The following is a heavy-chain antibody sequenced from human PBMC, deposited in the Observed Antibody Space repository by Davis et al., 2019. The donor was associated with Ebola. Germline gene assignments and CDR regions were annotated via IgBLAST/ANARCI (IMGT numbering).Heavy chain of an antibody. D-gene: IGHD6-13*01. CDR2: IHPSGGST. CDR1: GYTFIRYY. CDR3: ARAPHSSTPFDY. J-gene: IGHJ4*02. V-gene: IGHV1-46*01. Sequence: AASVKVSCKASGYTFIRYYMHWVRQAPGQGLAWMGIIHPSGGSTTYAQKFQGRVTMTRDTSTSTVYMELSSLRSEDTAVYYCARAPHSSTPFDYWGQGTLVSVSS.